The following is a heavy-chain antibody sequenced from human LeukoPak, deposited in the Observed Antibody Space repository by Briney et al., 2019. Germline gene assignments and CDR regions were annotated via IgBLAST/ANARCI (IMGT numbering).Heavy chain of an antibody. D-gene: IGHD4-11*01. J-gene: IGHJ4*02. Sequence: GGSLRLSCAATGFTFNHYGMHWVRQAPGKGLEWVAVICSDGTNRFYSDSVKGRFTISRDDAGKTVYLHMSSLRPEDTGVYYCAKDAQRGFDYSNSLEYWGQGTPVTVST. V-gene: IGHV3-33*03. CDR1: GFTFNHYG. CDR2: ICSDGTNR. CDR3: AKDAQRGFDYSNSLEY.